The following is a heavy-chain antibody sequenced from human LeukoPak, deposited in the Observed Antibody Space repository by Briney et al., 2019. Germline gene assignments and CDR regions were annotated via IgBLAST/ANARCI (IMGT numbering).Heavy chain of an antibody. V-gene: IGHV4-34*01. CDR2: INHSGST. CDR1: GGSFSGYY. Sequence: SETLSLTCAVYGGSFSGYYWSGIRQPPGKGLEWIGEINHSGSTNYNPSLKSRVTISVDTSKNQFSLKLSSVTAADTAVYYCARHYYYYYMDVWGKGTTVTISS. CDR3: ARHYYYYYMDV. J-gene: IGHJ6*03.